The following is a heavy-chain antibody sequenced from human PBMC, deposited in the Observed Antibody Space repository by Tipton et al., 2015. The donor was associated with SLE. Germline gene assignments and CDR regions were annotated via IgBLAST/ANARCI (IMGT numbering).Heavy chain of an antibody. J-gene: IGHJ3*02. V-gene: IGHV4-34*01. CDR1: GGFFSGYY. D-gene: IGHD6-19*01. CDR2: IYRSGST. Sequence: LRLSCAVYGGFFSGYYWSWIRQPPGKGLEWIGSIYRSGSTYYNPSLKSRVTISVDTSKNQFSLKLSSVTAADTAVYYCARGGGSGWYNAFDIWGQGTMVTVSS. CDR3: ARGGGSGWYNAFDI.